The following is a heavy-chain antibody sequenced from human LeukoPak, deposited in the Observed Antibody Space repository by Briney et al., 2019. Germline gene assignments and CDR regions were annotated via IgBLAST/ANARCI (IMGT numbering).Heavy chain of an antibody. CDR3: AREGGFYRPLDY. Sequence: ETLSLTCSVSGGSVTSTNWWTWVRQPPGEGLEWIGEGHLCGRTNYNPSLKSRLTMSVDLPENHISLKLTSVTAADTAVYYCAREGGFYRPLDYAGQGTLVTGS. J-gene: IGHJ4*02. CDR1: GGSVTSTNW. D-gene: IGHD3-3*01. V-gene: IGHV4-4*02. CDR2: GHLCGRT.